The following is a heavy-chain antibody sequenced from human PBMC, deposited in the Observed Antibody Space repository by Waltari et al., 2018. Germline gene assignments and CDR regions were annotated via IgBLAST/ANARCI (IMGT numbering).Heavy chain of an antibody. CDR3: ARKYCSSTSCYAPSFDY. CDR2: IYHGGST. Sequence: QVQLQESGPGLVKPSGTLSLTCAVSGGSIRSSNWWSWVRQPPGKGLEWIGEIYHGGSTNYHPSLKSRVTISVDKSKNQFSLKLSSVTAADTAVYYCARKYCSSTSCYAPSFDYWGQGTLVTVSS. CDR1: GGSIRSSNW. V-gene: IGHV4-4*02. D-gene: IGHD2-2*01. J-gene: IGHJ4*02.